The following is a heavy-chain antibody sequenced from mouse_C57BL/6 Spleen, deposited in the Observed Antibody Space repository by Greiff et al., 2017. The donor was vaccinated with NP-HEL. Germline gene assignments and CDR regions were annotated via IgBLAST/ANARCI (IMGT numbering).Heavy chain of an antibody. CDR3: AASAHYGSSYDYAMDY. J-gene: IGHJ4*01. V-gene: IGHV2-6*01. Sequence: VQLVESGPGLVAPSQSLSITCTVSGFSLTSYGVDWVRQSPGKGLEWLGVIWGVGSTNYNSALKSRLSISKDNSKSQVFLKMNSLQTDDTAMYYCAASAHYGSSYDYAMDYWGQGTSVTVSS. CDR2: IWGVGST. D-gene: IGHD1-1*01. CDR1: GFSLTSYG.